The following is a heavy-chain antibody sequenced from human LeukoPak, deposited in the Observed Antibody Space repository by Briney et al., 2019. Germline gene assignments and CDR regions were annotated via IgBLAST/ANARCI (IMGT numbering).Heavy chain of an antibody. CDR1: GFTFSSYA. D-gene: IGHD3-22*01. CDR2: ISSSGGST. CDR3: AKVWDTYYYDSSGSFDY. J-gene: IGHJ4*02. V-gene: IGHV3-23*01. Sequence: GGSLRLSCAASGFTFSSYAMSWVRQAPGKGLEWVSAISSSGGSTYYADSVKGRFTISRDNSKNTLYLQMNSLRAEDTAVYYCAKVWDTYYYDSSGSFDYWGQGTLVTVSS.